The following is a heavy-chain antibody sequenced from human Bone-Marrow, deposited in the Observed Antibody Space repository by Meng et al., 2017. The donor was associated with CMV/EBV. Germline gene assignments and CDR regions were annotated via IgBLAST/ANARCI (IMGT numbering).Heavy chain of an antibody. D-gene: IGHD6-6*01. CDR1: GCSISSGYY. V-gene: IGHV4-38-2*02. CDR2: IYHSGST. Sequence: SETLSLTCTVSGCSISSGYYWGWIRQPPGKGLEWIGSIYHSGSTYYNPSLKSRVTISVDTSKNQFSLKLSSVTAADTAVYYCARGRTSKTWAARRNLEMGYGMDVWGQGTTVTVSS. CDR3: ARGRTSKTWAARRNLEMGYGMDV. J-gene: IGHJ6*02.